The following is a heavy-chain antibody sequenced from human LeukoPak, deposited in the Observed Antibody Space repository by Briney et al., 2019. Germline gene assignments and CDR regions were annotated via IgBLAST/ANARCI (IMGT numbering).Heavy chain of an antibody. CDR2: ISGSGGST. D-gene: IGHD4-23*01. CDR3: AKDEPTTVVTWYFDY. Sequence: ASVKVSCKASGGTFSSYAMSWVRQAPGKGLEWVSAISGSGGSTYYADSVKGRFTISRDNSKNTLYLQMNSLRAEDTAVYYCAKDEPTTVVTWYFDYWGQGTLVTVSS. J-gene: IGHJ4*02. V-gene: IGHV3-23*01. CDR1: GGTFSSYA.